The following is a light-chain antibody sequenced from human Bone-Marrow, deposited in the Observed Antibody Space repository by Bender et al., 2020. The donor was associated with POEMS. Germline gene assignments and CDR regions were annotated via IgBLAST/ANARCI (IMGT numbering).Light chain of an antibody. V-gene: IGLV2-14*01. J-gene: IGLJ1*01. CDR3: LSYTGRNSYV. CDR2: DVN. Sequence: QSALNQPASVSGSPGQSITISCTGTASDVGGYNFVSWYQQHPGKAPKVLIHDVNDRPSGVSRRFSGSKSGNTASLTISGLRAEDEADYYCLSYTGRNSYVFGTGTKVTVL. CDR1: ASDVGGYNF.